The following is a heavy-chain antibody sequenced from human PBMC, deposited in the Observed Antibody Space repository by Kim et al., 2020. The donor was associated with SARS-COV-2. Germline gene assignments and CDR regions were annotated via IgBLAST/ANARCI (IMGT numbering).Heavy chain of an antibody. J-gene: IGHJ6*02. CDR3: ARDRGSRYYYYGMDV. V-gene: IGHV3-33*01. Sequence: GGSLRLSCAASGFTFSSYGMHWVRQTPGKGLEWVAVIWYDGSNKYYADSVKGRFTISRDNSKNTLYLQMNSLRAEDTAVYYCARDRGSRYYYYGMDVWGQGTTVTVSS. CDR2: IWYDGSNK. D-gene: IGHD2-15*01. CDR1: GFTFSSYG.